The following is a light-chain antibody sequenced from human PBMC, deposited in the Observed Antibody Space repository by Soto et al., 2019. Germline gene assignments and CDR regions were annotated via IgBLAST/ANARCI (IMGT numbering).Light chain of an antibody. CDR2: GAS. CDR1: QSVSTNF. J-gene: IGKJ1*01. CDR3: QQYGRTPWT. Sequence: EIVLTQSPGTLPLSPGEGATLSCRASQSVSTNFFAWYQQKPGQAPRLLIYGASTRATGIPDRFSGSGSGTDFTLTISRLEPEDFAVYYCQQYGRTPWTFGQGTKVDIK. V-gene: IGKV3-20*01.